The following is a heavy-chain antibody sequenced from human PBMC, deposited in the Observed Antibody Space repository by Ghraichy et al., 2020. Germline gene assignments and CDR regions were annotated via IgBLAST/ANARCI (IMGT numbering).Heavy chain of an antibody. CDR2: IYYSGST. CDR3: ARGIASRRGVIISWGPYFDY. D-gene: IGHD3-10*01. CDR1: GGSISSYY. J-gene: IGHJ4*02. Sequence: SETLSLTCTVSGGSISSYYWSWIRQPPGKGLEWIGYIYYSGSTNYNPSLKSRVTISVDTSKNQFSLKLSSVTAADTAVYYCARGIASRRGVIISWGPYFDYWGQGTLVTVSS. V-gene: IGHV4-59*01.